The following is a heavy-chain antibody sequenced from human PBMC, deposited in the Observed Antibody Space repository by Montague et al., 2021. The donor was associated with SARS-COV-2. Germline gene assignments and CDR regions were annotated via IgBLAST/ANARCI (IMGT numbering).Heavy chain of an antibody. D-gene: IGHD3-10*01. V-gene: IGHV4-34*01. CDR3: ASGIYPSGSYYNRYYYGLNI. CDR1: GGSLSGYY. J-gene: IGHJ6*02. CDR2: INHSANT. Sequence: ETLSLTCAVYGGSLSGYYWSWIRQPPEKGLEWTGEINHSANTKYNPSLKSPVTISIDTSKNQFSLKMTSVTAADTATYYCASGIYPSGSYYNRYYYGLNIWGPGTTVIVSS.